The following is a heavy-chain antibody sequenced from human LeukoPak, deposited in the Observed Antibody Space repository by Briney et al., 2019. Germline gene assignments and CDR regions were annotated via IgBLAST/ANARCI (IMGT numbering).Heavy chain of an antibody. Sequence: SETLSLTCTVSGGSISSYYWSWIRQPPGKGLEWIGYIYYSGSTNYNPSLKSRVTISVDTSKNQFSLKLSSVTAADTAVYYCAALVLWFGGYYSDYWGQGTLVTVSS. CDR2: IYYSGST. J-gene: IGHJ4*02. D-gene: IGHD3-10*01. CDR1: GGSISSYY. V-gene: IGHV4-59*01. CDR3: AALVLWFGGYYSDY.